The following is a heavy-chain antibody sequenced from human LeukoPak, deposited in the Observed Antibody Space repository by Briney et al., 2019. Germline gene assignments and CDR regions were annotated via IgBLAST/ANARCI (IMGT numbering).Heavy chain of an antibody. CDR3: ARGDGHKRTLGYFQH. J-gene: IGHJ1*01. CDR2: IYYSGST. V-gene: IGHV4-59*01. D-gene: IGHD5-24*01. Sequence: SETLSLTCTVSGGSISSYYWSRIRQPPGKGLEWIGYIYYSGSTNYNPSLKSRVTISVDTSKNQFSLKLSSVTAADTAVYYCARGDGHKRTLGYFQHWGQGTLVTVSS. CDR1: GGSISSYY.